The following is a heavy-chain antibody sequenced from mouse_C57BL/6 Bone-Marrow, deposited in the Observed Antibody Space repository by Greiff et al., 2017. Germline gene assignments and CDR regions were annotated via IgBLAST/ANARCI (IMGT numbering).Heavy chain of an antibody. CDR1: GYTFTNYW. Sequence: QVQLKESGAELVRPGTSVKMSCKASGYTFTNYWIGWAKQRPGHGLEWIGDIYPGGGYTNYNEKFKGKATLTADKSSSTAYMQFSSLTSEDSAIYYCARTLYYAMDYWGQGTSVTVSS. CDR2: IYPGGGYT. J-gene: IGHJ4*01. CDR3: ARTLYYAMDY. V-gene: IGHV1-63*01.